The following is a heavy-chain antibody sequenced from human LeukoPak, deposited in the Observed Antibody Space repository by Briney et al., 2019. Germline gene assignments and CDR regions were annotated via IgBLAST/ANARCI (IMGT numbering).Heavy chain of an antibody. Sequence: WASVKVSCTASGYTFTKYYIHWVRQAPGQGLEWMGGIIPIFGTANYAQKFQGRVTITADESTSTAYMELSSLRSEDTAVYYCARETAGSSGWYPDYWGQGTLVTVSS. CDR1: GYTFTKYY. D-gene: IGHD6-19*01. J-gene: IGHJ4*02. V-gene: IGHV1-69*13. CDR3: ARETAGSSGWYPDY. CDR2: IIPIFGTA.